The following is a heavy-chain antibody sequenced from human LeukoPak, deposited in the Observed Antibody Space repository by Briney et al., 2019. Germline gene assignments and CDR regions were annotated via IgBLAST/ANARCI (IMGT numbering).Heavy chain of an antibody. CDR3: AKDINRTPELCDAFDI. Sequence: PGGALRLSCAASGFTFDDYAMHWVRQAPGKGLEWVSLISGDGGSTYYADSVKGRFTISRDNSRNSLYLQMNSLRTEDTALYYCAKDINRTPELCDAFDIWGQGTMVTVSS. CDR1: GFTFDDYA. CDR2: ISGDGGST. V-gene: IGHV3-43*02. J-gene: IGHJ3*02. D-gene: IGHD1-26*01.